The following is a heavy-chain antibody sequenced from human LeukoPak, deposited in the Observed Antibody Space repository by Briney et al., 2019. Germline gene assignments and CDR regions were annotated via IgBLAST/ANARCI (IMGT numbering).Heavy chain of an antibody. CDR1: GFTFSAYW. Sequence: GGSLRLSCAASGFTFSAYWMSWVRQAPGKGLEWLANIKQDGSDKQYVDSVKGRFPISRDNAKTSVYLQMNSLRAEDTAVYYCVSTTRSSPFDNWGQGTLVTVSS. J-gene: IGHJ4*02. CDR3: VSTTRSSPFDN. D-gene: IGHD1-1*01. V-gene: IGHV3-7*01. CDR2: IKQDGSDK.